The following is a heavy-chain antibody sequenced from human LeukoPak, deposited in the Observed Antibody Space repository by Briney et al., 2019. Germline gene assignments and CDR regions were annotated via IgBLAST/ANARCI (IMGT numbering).Heavy chain of an antibody. CDR1: GGSLSSYH. CDR3: ARDPGDYNHDWYFDL. D-gene: IGHD4-17*01. J-gene: IGHJ2*01. V-gene: IGHV4-4*07. CDR2: IYPSGNA. Sequence: PSETLSLTCTVSGGSLSSYHWIWVRQPAGKGLEFIGRIYPSGNADYNPSLKSRVTMSVDTSKNQFSLSLSSVTAADTAVYYCARDPGDYNHDWYFDLWGRGTLVTVSS.